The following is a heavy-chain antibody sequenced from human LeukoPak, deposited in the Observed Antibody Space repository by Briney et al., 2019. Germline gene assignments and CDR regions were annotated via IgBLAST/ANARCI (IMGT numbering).Heavy chain of an antibody. CDR3: ARDSGTTGEVKFDP. J-gene: IGHJ5*02. CDR2: INHSGST. Sequence: SETLSLTCAVYGGSFSGYYWSWIRQPPGKGLEWIGEINHSGSTTYNPSLKSRLTMSVDTSKNQFSLKLSSMTAADTAIYYCARDSGTTGEVKFDPWGQGTLVTVSS. CDR1: GGSFSGYY. V-gene: IGHV4-34*01. D-gene: IGHD3-10*01.